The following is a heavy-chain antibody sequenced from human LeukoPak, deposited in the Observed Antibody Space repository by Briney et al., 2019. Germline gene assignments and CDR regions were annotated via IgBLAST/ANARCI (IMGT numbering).Heavy chain of an antibody. D-gene: IGHD6-19*01. V-gene: IGHV3-23*01. J-gene: IGHJ4*02. Sequence: GGSLRLSCAAPGFTFSSYAMSWVRQAPGKGLEWVSAISGSGGSTYYADSVKGRFTISRDNSKNTLYLQMNSLRAEDTAVYYYAKDEGSGPLDYWGQGTLVTVSS. CDR3: AKDEGSGPLDY. CDR2: ISGSGGST. CDR1: GFTFSSYA.